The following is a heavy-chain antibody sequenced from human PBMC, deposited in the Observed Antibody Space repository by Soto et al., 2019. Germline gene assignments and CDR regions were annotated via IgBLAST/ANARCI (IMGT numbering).Heavy chain of an antibody. V-gene: IGHV1-69*13. CDR3: ARLLVDTAMPQVDY. D-gene: IGHD5-18*01. CDR1: GGTFSSYA. CDR2: IIPIFGTA. J-gene: IGHJ4*02. Sequence: SVKVSCKASGGTFSSYAISWVRQAPGQGLEWMGGIIPIFGTANYAQKFQGRVTITADESTSTAYMELSSLRSGDTAVYYCARLLVDTAMPQVDYRGQGTLVTVSS.